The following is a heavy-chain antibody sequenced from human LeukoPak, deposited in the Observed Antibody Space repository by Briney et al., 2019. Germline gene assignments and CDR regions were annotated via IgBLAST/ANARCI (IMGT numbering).Heavy chain of an antibody. CDR1: GGSISSHY. CDR2: IYYSGST. D-gene: IGHD6-19*01. CDR3: ARYIAVASSSCYYYMDV. J-gene: IGHJ6*03. V-gene: IGHV4-59*11. Sequence: SETLSLTCTVSGGSISSHYWSWIRQPPGKGLEWIGYIYYSGSTNYNPSLKSRVTISVDTSKNQFSLKLSSVTAADTAVYYCARYIAVASSSCYYYMDVWGKGTTVIVSS.